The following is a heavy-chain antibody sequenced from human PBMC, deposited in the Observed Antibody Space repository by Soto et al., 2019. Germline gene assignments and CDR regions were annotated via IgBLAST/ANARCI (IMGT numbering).Heavy chain of an antibody. Sequence: GGSLRLSCAASGFTFDDYAMHWVRQAPGKGLEWVSGISWNSGSIGYADSVKGRFTISRDNAKNSLYLQMNSLRAEDTALYYCAKDTLGGLGYCSSTSCYGYFDYWGQGTLVTVSS. D-gene: IGHD2-2*01. CDR1: GFTFDDYA. CDR3: AKDTLGGLGYCSSTSCYGYFDY. J-gene: IGHJ4*02. V-gene: IGHV3-9*01. CDR2: ISWNSGSI.